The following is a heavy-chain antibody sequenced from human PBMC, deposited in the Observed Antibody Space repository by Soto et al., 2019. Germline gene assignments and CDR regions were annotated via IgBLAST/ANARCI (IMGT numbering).Heavy chain of an antibody. CDR1: GYTLTELS. Sequence: SVKVSCKVSGYTLTELSMHWVRQAPGKGLEWMGGIIPIFGTANYAQKFQGRVTITADESTSTAYMELSSLRSEDTAVYYCARDGYDSVASYWGQGTLVTVSS. CDR2: IIPIFGTA. V-gene: IGHV1-69*13. D-gene: IGHD5-12*01. J-gene: IGHJ4*02. CDR3: ARDGYDSVASY.